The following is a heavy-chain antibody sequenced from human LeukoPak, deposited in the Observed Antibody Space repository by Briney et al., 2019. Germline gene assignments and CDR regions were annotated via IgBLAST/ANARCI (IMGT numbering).Heavy chain of an antibody. CDR1: GFTFSSYE. CDR3: ARPDPRTLSGSYQYEAGAFDI. D-gene: IGHD1-26*01. J-gene: IGHJ3*02. Sequence: GGSLRLSCAASGFTFSSYEMNWVRQAPARGLEWLSYISSSGGTMYYADSVKGRFIISRDTSENTLYLQMNSLRSEDTAVYYCARPDPRTLSGSYQYEAGAFDIWGQGTMVTVSS. CDR2: ISSSGGTM. V-gene: IGHV3-48*03.